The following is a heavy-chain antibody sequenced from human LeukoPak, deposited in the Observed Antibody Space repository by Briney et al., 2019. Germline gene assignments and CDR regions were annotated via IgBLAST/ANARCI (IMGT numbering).Heavy chain of an antibody. D-gene: IGHD6-19*01. CDR2: INPNSGGT. CDR3: ARSPTLIAVAGIGIDD. CDR1: GYTFTGSY. Sequence: ASLKVSCKASGYTFTGSYMHWVRQAPGQGLEWMGWINPNSGGTNYAQKSQGKVTMTRDTSISTAYMELSRLRSDDTAVYYCARSPTLIAVAGIGIDDWGQGTLVTVPS. J-gene: IGHJ4*02. V-gene: IGHV1-2*02.